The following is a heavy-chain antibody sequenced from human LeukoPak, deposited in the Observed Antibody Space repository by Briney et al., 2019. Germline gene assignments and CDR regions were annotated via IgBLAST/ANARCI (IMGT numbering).Heavy chain of an antibody. CDR3: ARTGLGHCSSTSCYAGYYYYYTDV. CDR2: ISSSGSTI. Sequence: GGSLRLSCAASGFTFSDYYMSWIRQAPGKGLEWVSYISSSGSTIYYADSVKGRFTISRDNAKNSLYLQMNSLRAEDTAFYYCARTGLGHCSSTSCYAGYYYYYTDVWGKGTTVTVS. D-gene: IGHD2-2*01. J-gene: IGHJ6*03. CDR1: GFTFSDYY. V-gene: IGHV3-11*01.